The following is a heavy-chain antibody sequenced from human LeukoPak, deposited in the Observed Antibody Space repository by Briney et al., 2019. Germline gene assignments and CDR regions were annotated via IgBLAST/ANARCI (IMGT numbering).Heavy chain of an antibody. V-gene: IGHV4-59*01. D-gene: IGHD2-2*01. CDR3: ARDGPAYTSRWYDYYYGLDV. Sequence: PSETLSLTCTVSGDSIGSYFWSWIRQSPGKGLKWIGHIYHSGSTNYNPSLKSRVSISVDTSKNQFSLKLTSVTSADTAVYYCARDGPAYTSRWYDYYYGLDVWGQGTTVTVSS. J-gene: IGHJ6*02. CDR1: GDSIGSYF. CDR2: IYHSGST.